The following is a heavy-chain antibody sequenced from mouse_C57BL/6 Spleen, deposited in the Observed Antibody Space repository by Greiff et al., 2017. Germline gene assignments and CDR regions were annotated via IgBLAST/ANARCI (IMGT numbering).Heavy chain of an antibody. V-gene: IGHV1-80*01. CDR2: IYPGDGDT. Sequence: VQLQQSGAELVKPGASVKISCKASGYAFSSYWMNWVKQRPGKGLEWIGQIYPGDGDTNYNGKFKGKATLTADKSSSTAYMQLSSLTSEDSAVYFCARRLTAQASAWFAYWGQGTLVTVSA. CDR3: ARRLTAQASAWFAY. D-gene: IGHD3-2*02. CDR1: GYAFSSYW. J-gene: IGHJ3*01.